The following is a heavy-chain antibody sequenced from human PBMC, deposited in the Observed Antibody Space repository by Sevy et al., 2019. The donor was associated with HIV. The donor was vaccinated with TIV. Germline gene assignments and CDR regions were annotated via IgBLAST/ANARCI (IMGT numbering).Heavy chain of an antibody. D-gene: IGHD2-15*01. CDR1: GFTFGDHY. CDR2: IRNKVKSYTT. J-gene: IGHJ2*01. V-gene: IGHV3-72*01. Sequence: GGSLRLSCVASGFTFGDHYMDWVRQAPGKGLEWVGRIRNKVKSYTTEYAASVKGRFIVSRDDSKKSLYLQMNSLKTEDTAVYYCAAVVASRGYFDIWGRGTLVTVSS. CDR3: AAVVASRGYFDI.